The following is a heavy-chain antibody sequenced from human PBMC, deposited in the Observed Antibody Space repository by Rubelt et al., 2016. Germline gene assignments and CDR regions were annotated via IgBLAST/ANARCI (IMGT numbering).Heavy chain of an antibody. D-gene: IGHD7-27*01. J-gene: IGHJ4*02. CDR2: IYSGGST. V-gene: IGHV3-66*01. CDR3: ARNWGFDY. CDR1: GFTVSSNY. Sequence: EVQLVESGGGLVQPGGSLRLSCAASGFTVSSNYMSWVRQAPGKGLEWVSVIYSGGSTYSADSVKGRFTISRDKSKNTLYRQMNSLRAEDTAVYYCARNWGFDYWGQGTLVTVSS.